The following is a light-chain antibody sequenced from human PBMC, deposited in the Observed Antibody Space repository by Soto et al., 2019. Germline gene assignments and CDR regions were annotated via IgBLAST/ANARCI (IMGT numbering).Light chain of an antibody. V-gene: IGLV2-14*01. CDR1: SSDVGGYNY. CDR3: SSYTSSRAYV. CDR2: EVS. Sequence: QSVLTQPASVSGSPGQSITISCTGTSSDVGGYNYVSWYQQQSVKAPKLMIHEVSNRPSGVSNRFSGSKSGNTASLTISGLQAEDEADYYCSSYTSSRAYVFGIGTKVTVL. J-gene: IGLJ1*01.